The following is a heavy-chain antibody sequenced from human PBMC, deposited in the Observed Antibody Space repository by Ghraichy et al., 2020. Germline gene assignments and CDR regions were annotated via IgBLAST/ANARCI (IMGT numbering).Heavy chain of an antibody. D-gene: IGHD2-21*02. CDR3: ARDLTAFSSHPQPP. CDR1: GYTFNNYG. J-gene: IGHJ5*02. CDR2: ISGYNGDT. V-gene: IGHV1-18*01. Sequence: ASVKVSCKTSGYTFNNYGITWVRQAPGQGLEWMGWISGYNGDTYYARGVQGRVTMTTDTSTSTAYMELRSLRSDDTAVYYCARDLTAFSSHPQPPWGQGTLVIVSS.